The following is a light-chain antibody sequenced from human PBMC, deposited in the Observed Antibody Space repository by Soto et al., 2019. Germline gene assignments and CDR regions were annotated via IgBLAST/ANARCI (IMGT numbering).Light chain of an antibody. CDR1: SSDVGYYYS. V-gene: IGLV2-14*01. CDR3: SSYTTTNVV. CDR2: DVT. Sequence: QSALTQPASVSGSPGQSITISCTGTSSDVGYYYSVSWYQHHPDKAPKLLIYDVTYRPSGVSNRFSGSKSDNTASLTISGLQPEDEADYSCSSYTTTNVVFGGGTKLTVL. J-gene: IGLJ2*01.